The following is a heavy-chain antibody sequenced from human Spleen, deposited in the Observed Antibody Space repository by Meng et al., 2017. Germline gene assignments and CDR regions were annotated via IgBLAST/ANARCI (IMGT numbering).Heavy chain of an antibody. D-gene: IGHD4-17*01. CDR2: IISDGSST. V-gene: IGHV3-74*01. Sequence: GESLKISCAASGFNLGSHCMHWVRQAPGKGLEWVSRIISDGSSTSYAASVKGRFTISRDNAKNTLYLQMTSLRAEDTAVYFCAREQITVTSDYYSGMDVWGHGTTVTVSS. J-gene: IGHJ6*02. CDR1: GFNLGSHC. CDR3: AREQITVTSDYYSGMDV.